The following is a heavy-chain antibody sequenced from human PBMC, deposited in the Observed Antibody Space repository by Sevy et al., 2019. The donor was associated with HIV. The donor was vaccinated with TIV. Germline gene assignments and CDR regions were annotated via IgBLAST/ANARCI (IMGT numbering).Heavy chain of an antibody. V-gene: IGHV3-49*04. CDR3: TRWKAAQSIFDY. CDR2: LKSDVYGGTV. J-gene: IGHJ4*02. Sequence: GGSLRLSCTASGFTFGDYCMSWVRQAPGKGLEWVAFLKSDVYGGTVDHAASVGGRFVILRDDSKTIAYLQMNDLKTADTGVYYCTRWKAAQSIFDYWGQGALVTVSS. CDR1: GFTFGDYC. D-gene: IGHD6-13*01.